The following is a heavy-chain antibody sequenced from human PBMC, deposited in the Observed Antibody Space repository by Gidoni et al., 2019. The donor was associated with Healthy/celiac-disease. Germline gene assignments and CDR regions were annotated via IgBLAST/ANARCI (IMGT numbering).Heavy chain of an antibody. D-gene: IGHD6-19*01. CDR2: IIPIFGTA. V-gene: IGHV1-69*06. CDR1: GGTFSSYA. Sequence: QVQLVQSGAEVKKPGSAVKVSCKAYGGTFSSYAISWVRQAPGQGLEWMGGIIPIFGTANYAQKFQCRVTITADKSTSTAYMELSSLRSEDTAVYYCAREDRRSRSAGVDVWGQGTTVTVSS. CDR3: AREDRRSRSAGVDV. J-gene: IGHJ6*02.